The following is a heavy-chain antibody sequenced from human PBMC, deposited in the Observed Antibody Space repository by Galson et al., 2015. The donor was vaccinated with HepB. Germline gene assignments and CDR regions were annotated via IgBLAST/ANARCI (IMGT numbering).Heavy chain of an antibody. CDR2: INGRGSTR. D-gene: IGHD3-16*01. V-gene: IGHV3-23*01. Sequence: SLRLSCAASGFTLSNYGMHWIRQAPGKGLEWVSGINGRGSTRSYSDAVKGRFSISRDNSKDTVFLQMDNLRAEDTAVYYCVKEGSWFGGDWFDPWGQGALVTVS. CDR3: VKEGSWFGGDWFDP. J-gene: IGHJ5*02. CDR1: GFTLSNYG.